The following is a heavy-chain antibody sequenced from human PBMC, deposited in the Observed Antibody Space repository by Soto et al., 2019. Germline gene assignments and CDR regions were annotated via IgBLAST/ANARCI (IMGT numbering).Heavy chain of an antibody. CDR2: ISYDGSDK. V-gene: IGHV3-30*03. J-gene: IGHJ4*02. CDR1: GFPFTSYG. Sequence: QVQLVESGGGVVQPGRSLRLYCAGSGFPFTSYGMHWVREGPDKGLEWVAVISYDGSDKYYADSVKGRFTISRDNSKNMLYLQMNSLRPVDTALYYCVGGQYYFDYRGQGTLVIVSS. CDR3: VGGQYYFDY. D-gene: IGHD3-10*01.